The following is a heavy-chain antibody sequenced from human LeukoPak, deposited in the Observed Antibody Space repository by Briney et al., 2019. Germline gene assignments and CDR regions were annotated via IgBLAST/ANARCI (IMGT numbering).Heavy chain of an antibody. D-gene: IGHD3-10*02. CDR2: IRYDGSNK. CDR3: AELGITMIGGV. V-gene: IGHV3-30*02. Sequence: GGPLRLSCAASGFTFSRDVTFSRYGMHWVRQAPGKGLEWVTFIRYDGSNKYYADSVKGRFTISRDNAKNSLYLQMNSLRAEDTAVYYCAELGITMIGGVWGKGTTVTISS. J-gene: IGHJ6*04. CDR1: GFTFSRDVTFSRYG.